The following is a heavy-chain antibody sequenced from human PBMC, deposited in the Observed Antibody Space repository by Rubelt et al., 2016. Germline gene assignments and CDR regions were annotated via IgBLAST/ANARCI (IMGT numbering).Heavy chain of an antibody. D-gene: IGHD3-10*01. V-gene: IGHV3-23*04. CDR3: AKTLRVGGISFDY. Sequence: EVQLVDSGGDLVQPGGSLRLSCAASGFTFSSHAMTWVRQAPGKGLEWVPAISSWGGSPHLADPVRGRFTISRDNSKNTLYLQMNDLRADSTAVYYCAKTLRVGGISFDYWGQGTPVTVSS. CDR1: GFTFSSHA. J-gene: IGHJ4*02. CDR2: ISSWGGSP.